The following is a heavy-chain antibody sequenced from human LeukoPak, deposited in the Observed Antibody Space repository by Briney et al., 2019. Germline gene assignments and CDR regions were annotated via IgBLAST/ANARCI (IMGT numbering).Heavy chain of an antibody. D-gene: IGHD3-3*01. Sequence: GASVKVSCKASGYTFTAYYIHWVRQAPGQGLEWIGWINTISGGTNYAQKFQGRVTMTRDTSISTAYMELSRLRSDDTAVYYCARSFTIFGVVNALGYWGQGTLVTVSS. CDR2: INTISGGT. CDR1: GYTFTAYY. V-gene: IGHV1-2*02. J-gene: IGHJ4*02. CDR3: ARSFTIFGVVNALGY.